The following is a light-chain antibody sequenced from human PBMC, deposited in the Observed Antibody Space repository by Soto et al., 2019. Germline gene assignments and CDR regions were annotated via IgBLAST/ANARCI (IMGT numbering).Light chain of an antibody. V-gene: IGKV3-20*01. Sequence: EIVLTQSPGILSLSPGERATLSCRASQTVSGNYLACYQQKPGQSPRLLIYGSSDRATGIPDRFSGSGSGTDFTLTINRVGPEDFAVYYCQQYGSSPPYTFGQGTTLEI. J-gene: IGKJ2*01. CDR2: GSS. CDR1: QTVSGNY. CDR3: QQYGSSPPYT.